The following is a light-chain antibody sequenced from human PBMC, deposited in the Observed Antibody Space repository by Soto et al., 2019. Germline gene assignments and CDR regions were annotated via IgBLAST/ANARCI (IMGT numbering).Light chain of an antibody. Sequence: EIVLTQSPATLSLSPGERATLSCRASQSVSSYLAWHQQKPGQAPRLLIYDASNRATGIPARFSGSGSGTDFTLTISSLEPEDFATYYCQQYNSYSVLTFGGGTKVDIK. J-gene: IGKJ4*01. CDR3: QQYNSYSVLT. V-gene: IGKV3-11*01. CDR2: DAS. CDR1: QSVSSY.